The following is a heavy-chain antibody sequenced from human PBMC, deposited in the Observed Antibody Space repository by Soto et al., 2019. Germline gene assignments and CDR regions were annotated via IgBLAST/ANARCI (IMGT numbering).Heavy chain of an antibody. D-gene: IGHD5-18*01. CDR2: ISYDGSNK. CDR1: GFTFSSYA. J-gene: IGHJ2*01. Sequence: QVQLVESGGGVVHPGRSLRLSCAASGFTFSSYAMHWVRQAPGKGREGVAVISYDGSNKYYADSVKGRFTISRDNSKNTLYLQMNSLRAEDTAVYYCARDPLWGTAMVLWYFDLWGRGTLVTVSS. CDR3: ARDPLWGTAMVLWYFDL. V-gene: IGHV3-30-3*01.